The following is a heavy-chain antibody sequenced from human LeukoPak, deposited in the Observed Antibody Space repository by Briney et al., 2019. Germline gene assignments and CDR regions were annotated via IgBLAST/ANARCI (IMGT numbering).Heavy chain of an antibody. CDR3: ARQHDSYYYYYVDL. CDR1: GYPISNAYY. V-gene: IGHV4-38-2*01. D-gene: IGHD6-13*01. J-gene: IGHJ6*03. CDR2: LYHPDTT. Sequence: KPSETLSLTCAVSGYPISNAYYWVWIRQPPGKGLEWIGSLYHPDTTYYNPSLKSRVTMSADTSRHQLSLKLSFVTAADTAVYYCARQHDSYYYYYVDLWGTGTTVTVSS.